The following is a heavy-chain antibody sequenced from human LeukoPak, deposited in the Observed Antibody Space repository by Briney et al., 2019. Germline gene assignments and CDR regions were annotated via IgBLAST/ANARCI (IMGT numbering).Heavy chain of an antibody. D-gene: IGHD5-24*01. CDR3: APKMATIDY. V-gene: IGHV3-23*01. CDR1: GFTFSSYA. J-gene: IGHJ4*02. Sequence: PGGSLTLSCAAYGFTFSSYAMSWVRPAPGKGLEWVSAISGSGGSTYYADSVKGRFTISRDNSKNTLYLQMNSFRAEDTAVYYCAPKMATIDYWGQGTLVTVSS. CDR2: ISGSGGST.